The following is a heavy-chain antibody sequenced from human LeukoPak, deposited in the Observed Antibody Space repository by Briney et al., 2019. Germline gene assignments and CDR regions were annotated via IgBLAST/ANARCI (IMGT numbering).Heavy chain of an antibody. CDR3: ARVEGPRND. Sequence: SETLSLTCTVSGGSISSGDYYWSWIRQPPGKGLEWIGYIHYSGSTYYNPSLKSRVTTSVDTSKNQFSLKLSSVTAADTAVYYCARVEGPRNDWGQGTLVTVSS. CDR1: GGSISSGDYY. J-gene: IGHJ4*02. V-gene: IGHV4-30-4*01. D-gene: IGHD4-11*01. CDR2: IHYSGST.